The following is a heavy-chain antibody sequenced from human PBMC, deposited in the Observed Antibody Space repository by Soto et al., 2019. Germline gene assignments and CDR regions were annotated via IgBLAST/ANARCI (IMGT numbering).Heavy chain of an antibody. CDR2: IYYSRST. CDR1: GGSISSYY. V-gene: IGHV4-59*01. D-gene: IGHD4-17*01. Sequence: SETLSLTCTVSGGSISSYYWSWIRQPPGKGLEWIGYIYYSRSTNYNPSLNSRVTISVDTSKNQFSLKLSSVTAADMAVYYCARAYGYYFDYWGQGTLVTVSS. CDR3: ARAYGYYFDY. J-gene: IGHJ4*02.